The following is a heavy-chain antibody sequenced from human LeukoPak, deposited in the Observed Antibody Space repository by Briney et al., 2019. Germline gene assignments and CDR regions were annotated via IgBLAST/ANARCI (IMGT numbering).Heavy chain of an antibody. CDR1: GFTFSSYG. D-gene: IGHD3-22*01. CDR2: IRYDGGNK. CDR3: AKDNFYDSSGYYY. J-gene: IGHJ4*02. V-gene: IGHV3-30*02. Sequence: GGSLRLSCAASGFTFSSYGMHWVRQAPGKGLEWVAFIRYDGGNKYYADSVKGRFTISRDNSKNTLYLQMNSLRAEDTAVYYCAKDNFYDSSGYYYWGQGTLVTVSS.